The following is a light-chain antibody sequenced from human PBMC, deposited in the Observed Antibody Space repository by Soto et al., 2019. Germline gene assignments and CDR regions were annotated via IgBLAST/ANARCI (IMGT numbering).Light chain of an antibody. CDR2: DAS. J-gene: IGKJ4*01. V-gene: IGKV3-11*01. CDR3: QKYNSAPLT. CDR1: QSVSSY. Sequence: EIVLTQSPATLSLSPGERATLSCRASQSVSSYLAWYQQKPGQAPRLLIYDASKRATGIPARFSGSGFGTDYTLTISSLEPEDFATYYCQKYNSAPLTFGGGTKVDIK.